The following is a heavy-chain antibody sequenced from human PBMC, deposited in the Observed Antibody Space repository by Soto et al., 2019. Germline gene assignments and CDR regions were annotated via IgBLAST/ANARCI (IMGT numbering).Heavy chain of an antibody. J-gene: IGHJ4*02. D-gene: IGHD3-3*01. CDR1: GGSFSTYY. CDR3: ARDRHSYDFWSGYYAVIDY. V-gene: IGHV4-34*01. CDR2: INHSGGN. Sequence: SETLSLTCVVSGGSFSTYYYNWIRQSPGKGLEWIGEINHSGGNNYSPSLKSRVTMSLDTSKNQFSLKLSSVTAADTAGYYSARDRHSYDFWSGYYAVIDYWGQGTLVTVSS.